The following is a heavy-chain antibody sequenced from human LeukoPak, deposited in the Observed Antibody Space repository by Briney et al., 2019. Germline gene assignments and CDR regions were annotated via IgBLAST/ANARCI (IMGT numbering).Heavy chain of an antibody. CDR1: GGTFSSYA. V-gene: IGHV1-69*06. Sequence: SVKVSCKASGGTFSSYAISWVRQAPGQGLEWMGGIIPIFGTANYAQKFQGRVTITADKSTSTAYMELSSLRSEDTAVYYCARISSSNWYNERGAFDVWGQGTMVTVSS. D-gene: IGHD6-13*01. CDR2: IIPIFGTA. CDR3: ARISSSNWYNERGAFDV. J-gene: IGHJ3*01.